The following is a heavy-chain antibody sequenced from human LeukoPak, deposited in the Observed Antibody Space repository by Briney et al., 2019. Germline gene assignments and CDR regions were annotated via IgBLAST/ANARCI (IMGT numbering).Heavy chain of an antibody. Sequence: GGSLRLSCAASGFTFSRNGMTWVRQAPGKGLEWVSAISGSSGNTYYADSVKGWFTISRDNSKNTLYLQMNSLRPEDTALYYCAKEGDYYGSGSHRDAFDMWGQGTMVTVSS. CDR1: GFTFSRNG. D-gene: IGHD3-10*01. V-gene: IGHV3-23*01. CDR3: AKEGDYYGSGSHRDAFDM. CDR2: ISGSSGNT. J-gene: IGHJ3*02.